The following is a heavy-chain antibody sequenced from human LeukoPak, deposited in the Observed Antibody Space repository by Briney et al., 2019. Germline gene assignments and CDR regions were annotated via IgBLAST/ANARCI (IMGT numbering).Heavy chain of an antibody. V-gene: IGHV3-53*04. Sequence: GGSLRLSCAASGWTVSSTYMSWVPHAPGKGLEWVSGIYSGGSPDYADSVKGRFTTSRHNSKNTLYLQMNSLRAEDTAVYYCATPTIGTDYYYYGMDVWGQGTTVTVSS. CDR3: ATPTIGTDYYYYGMDV. CDR1: GWTVSSTY. CDR2: IYSGGSP. D-gene: IGHD5-24*01. J-gene: IGHJ6*02.